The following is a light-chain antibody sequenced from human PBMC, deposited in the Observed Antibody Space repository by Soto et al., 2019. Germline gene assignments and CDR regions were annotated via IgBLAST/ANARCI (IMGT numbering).Light chain of an antibody. CDR3: QQCRSSPWT. CDR2: GAS. V-gene: IGKV3-20*01. CDR1: QSVSSSY. J-gene: IGKJ1*01. Sequence: EIVLTQSPGTLSLSPGERVTLSCRASQSVSSSYLAWYQQKPGQAPRLLIYGASSRATGIADRFSGSGSGTDFTLTISRLEPEDFAVYYCQQCRSSPWTFGQGTKVEIK.